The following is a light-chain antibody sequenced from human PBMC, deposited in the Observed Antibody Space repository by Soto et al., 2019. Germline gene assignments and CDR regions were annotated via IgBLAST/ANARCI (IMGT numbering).Light chain of an antibody. Sequence: EIVLTQSPATLSLSPGERATLSCRASQSVSSYLAWYQQKPGQAPRLLIYDASNRATGIPARFSGSGSETDFTLTISSLEPEDFAVYYCQQRSNLITFGQGTRLEI. CDR2: DAS. J-gene: IGKJ5*01. CDR3: QQRSNLIT. V-gene: IGKV3-11*01. CDR1: QSVSSY.